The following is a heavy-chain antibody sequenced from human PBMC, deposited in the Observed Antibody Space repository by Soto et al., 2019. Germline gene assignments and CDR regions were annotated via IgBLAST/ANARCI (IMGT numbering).Heavy chain of an antibody. Sequence: SETLSLTCTVSGGSISSGGYYWRWIRQHPEKGLEWIGYIYYSGRTYYNPSLHSRVSIAVDTTENQFSLKLTSVTAADTSVYYCARGSFSSSSSWFDPWGRGTLVTVSS. J-gene: IGHJ5*02. CDR2: IYYSGRT. V-gene: IGHV4-31*03. CDR1: GGSISSGGYY. CDR3: ARGSFSSSSSWFDP. D-gene: IGHD6-6*01.